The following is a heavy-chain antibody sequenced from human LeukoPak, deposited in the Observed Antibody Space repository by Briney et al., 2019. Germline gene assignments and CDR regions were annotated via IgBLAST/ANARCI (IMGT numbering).Heavy chain of an antibody. CDR2: INHSGST. D-gene: IGHD1-26*01. CDR1: GGSFSGYH. V-gene: IGHV4-34*01. Sequence: SETLSLTCAVYGGSFSGYHWSWIRQPPGKGLEWIGEINHSGSTNYNPSLKSRVTISVDTSKNQFSLKVSSVTAADTAVYYCARGRRYSGSYPYYFDYWGQGTLVTVSS. CDR3: ARGRRYSGSYPYYFDY. J-gene: IGHJ4*02.